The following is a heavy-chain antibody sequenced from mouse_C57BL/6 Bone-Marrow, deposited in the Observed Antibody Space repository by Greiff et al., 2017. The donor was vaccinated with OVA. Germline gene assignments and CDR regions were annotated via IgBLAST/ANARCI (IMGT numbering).Heavy chain of an antibody. J-gene: IGHJ4*01. CDR3: ARRPYYGSSYTDAMDY. CDR2: INPNNGGT. D-gene: IGHD1-1*01. CDR1: GYTFTDYY. Sequence: EVQLQQSGPELVKPGASVKISCKASGYTFTDYYMNWVKQSHGKSLEWIGDINPNNGGTSYNQKFKGKATLTVDKSSSTAYMELRSLTSEDSAVYYCARRPYYGSSYTDAMDYWGQGTSVTVSS. V-gene: IGHV1-26*01.